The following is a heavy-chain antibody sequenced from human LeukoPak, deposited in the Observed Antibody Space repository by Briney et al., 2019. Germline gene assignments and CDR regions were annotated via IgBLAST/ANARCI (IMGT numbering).Heavy chain of an antibody. CDR2: IYHSGST. CDR1: GGSISSGYY. Sequence: SQTLSLTCTVSGGSISSGYYWGWIRQPPGKGLEWIGSIYHSGSTYYNPSLKSRVTISVDTSKNQFSLKLSSVTAADTAVYYCARDEGQLLAWGQGTLVTVSS. J-gene: IGHJ5*02. V-gene: IGHV4-38-2*02. CDR3: ARDEGQLLA. D-gene: IGHD2-2*01.